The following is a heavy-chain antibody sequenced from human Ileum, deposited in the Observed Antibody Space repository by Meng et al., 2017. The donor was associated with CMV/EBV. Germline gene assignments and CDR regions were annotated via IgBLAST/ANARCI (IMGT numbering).Heavy chain of an antibody. CDR1: GFTFSSFA. D-gene: IGHD7-27*01. CDR3: AKNWGNDF. J-gene: IGHJ4*02. CDR2: ISASGAST. Sequence: VQLLGSGGGLVQPGGSLRLSCAASGFTFSSFAMNWVRLAPGKGLEWVSGISASGASTYYADSVKGRFTISRDNSKNTLFLQMNSLRAEDTAVYYCAKNWGNDFWGQGTLVTVSS. V-gene: IGHV3-23*01.